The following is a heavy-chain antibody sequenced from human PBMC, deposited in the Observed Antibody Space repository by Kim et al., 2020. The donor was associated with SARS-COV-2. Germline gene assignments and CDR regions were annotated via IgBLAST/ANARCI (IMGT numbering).Heavy chain of an antibody. CDR3: AXXXXXXDSSGGGDPYYXXX. V-gene: IGHV4-39*06. D-gene: IGHD1-26*01. CDR1: GGSISSSSYY. Sequence: SETLSLTCTVSGGSISSSSYYWGWIRQPPGKGLEWIGSIYYSGSTYYNPSLKXXXPIXVDTSKNQFPLKLXXXTAADTAVYYCAXXXXXXDSSGGGDPYYXXXWGQGXXVTVSS. J-gene: IGHJ4*02. CDR2: IYYSGST.